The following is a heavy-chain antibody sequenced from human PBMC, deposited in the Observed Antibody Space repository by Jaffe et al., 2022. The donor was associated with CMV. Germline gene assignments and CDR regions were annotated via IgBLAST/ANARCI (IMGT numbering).Heavy chain of an antibody. V-gene: IGHV3-53*01. Sequence: EVQLVESGGGLIQPGGSLRLSCAASGFTVSSNYMSWVRQAPGKGLEWVSVIYSGGSTYYADSVKGRFTISRDNSKNTLYLQMNSLRAEDTAVYYCGLESHRIYYYYGMDVWGQGTTVTVSS. D-gene: IGHD4-17*01. CDR2: IYSGGST. CDR1: GFTVSSNY. CDR3: GLESHRIYYYYGMDV. J-gene: IGHJ6*02.